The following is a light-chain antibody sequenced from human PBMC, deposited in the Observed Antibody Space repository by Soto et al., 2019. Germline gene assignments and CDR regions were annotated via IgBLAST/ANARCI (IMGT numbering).Light chain of an antibody. V-gene: IGKV3D-7*01. J-gene: IGKJ5*01. Sequence: ETVLTQSPGSLSLSLGDRATLSCRASQTVSNSYLAWYQQKPGQAPRLLIYQTSLRAAGIPARFSASGSGTDFTLTISDVQPEDFAVYYCQQDYNLPITFGQGTRLEIK. CDR2: QTS. CDR1: QTVSNSY. CDR3: QQDYNLPIT.